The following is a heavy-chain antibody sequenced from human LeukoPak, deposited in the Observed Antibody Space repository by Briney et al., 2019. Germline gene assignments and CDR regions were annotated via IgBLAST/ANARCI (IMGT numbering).Heavy chain of an antibody. D-gene: IGHD4-17*01. Sequence: PGGSLRLSCAASGFTFDDYAMHWVRQAPGKGLEWVAVIWYDGSNKYYADSVKGRFTISRDNSKNTLYLQMNSLRAEDTAVYYCAREVYGDYNTYYFDYWGQGTLVTVSS. CDR2: IWYDGSNK. J-gene: IGHJ4*02. V-gene: IGHV3-33*08. CDR1: GFTFDDYA. CDR3: AREVYGDYNTYYFDY.